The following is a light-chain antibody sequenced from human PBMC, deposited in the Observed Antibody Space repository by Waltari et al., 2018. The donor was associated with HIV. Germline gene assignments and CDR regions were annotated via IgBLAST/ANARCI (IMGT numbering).Light chain of an antibody. CDR2: KAS. CDR3: QQSKT. J-gene: IGKJ1*01. Sequence: DIQMTQSPSTLSASVGDRVTITCRASQSINSWLAWYQQKPGKAPKLLIYKASSLESGVPSRFSGSGSGTEFTLTISSLQPDDFATYYCQQSKTFGQGTKVEIK. V-gene: IGKV1-5*03. CDR1: QSINSW.